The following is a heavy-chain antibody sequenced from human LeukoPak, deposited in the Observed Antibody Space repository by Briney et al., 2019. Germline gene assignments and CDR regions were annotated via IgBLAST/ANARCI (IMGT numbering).Heavy chain of an antibody. J-gene: IGHJ1*01. V-gene: IGHV4-4*02. CDR1: GGSISSSNW. CDR3: AVGGIAAAGTSEYFQH. Sequence: SGTLSLTCAVSGGSISSSNWWSWVRQPPGKGLEWIGEIYHSGSTNYNPSLKSRVTISVDKSKNQFSLKLSSVTAADTAVYYCAVGGIAAAGTSEYFQHWGQGTLVTVSS. D-gene: IGHD6-13*01. CDR2: IYHSGST.